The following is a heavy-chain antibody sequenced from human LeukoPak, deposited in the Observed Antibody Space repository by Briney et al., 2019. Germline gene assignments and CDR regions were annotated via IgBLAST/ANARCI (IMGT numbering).Heavy chain of an antibody. CDR2: ICGRGKTK. D-gene: IGHD3-22*01. CDR1: GFTFSGYE. V-gene: IGHV3-48*03. CDR3: ARDAGYDRFDY. J-gene: IGHJ4*02. Sequence: GGSLRLSCAASGFTFSGYEMNWVRQAPGKGLEWISYICGRGKTKYYADSVKGRFTISRDNAKNTLYLEMKSLRAEDTAVYYCARDAGYDRFDYWGQGTLVTVSS.